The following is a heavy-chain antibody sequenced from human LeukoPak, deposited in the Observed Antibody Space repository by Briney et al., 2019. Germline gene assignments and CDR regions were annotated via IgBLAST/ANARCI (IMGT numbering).Heavy chain of an antibody. CDR2: IHYSGST. Sequence: PSETLSLTCTVSGGSISGYYWSWIRQPPGKGLEWIGYIHYSGSTNYNPSLKSRVTISVDTSKNQFSLKLSSVTAADTAVYYCARDFGDYGVWFDPWGQGTLVTVSS. V-gene: IGHV4-59*01. CDR1: GGSISGYY. J-gene: IGHJ5*02. D-gene: IGHD4-17*01. CDR3: ARDFGDYGVWFDP.